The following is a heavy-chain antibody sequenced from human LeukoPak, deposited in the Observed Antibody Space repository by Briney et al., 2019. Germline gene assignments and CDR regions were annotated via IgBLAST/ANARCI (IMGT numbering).Heavy chain of an antibody. J-gene: IGHJ6*02. CDR1: GFTVSSNY. V-gene: IGHV3-66*01. Sequence: PGGSLRLSCAASGFTVSSNYMSWVRQAPGKGLEWVSVIYNGGSTYYADSVKGRFTISRDNSKNTLYLQMNSLRAEDTAVYYCARDRLESCGDTTCLYGMDVWGQGTTVTVSS. D-gene: IGHD2-21*01. CDR3: ARDRLESCGDTTCLYGMDV. CDR2: IYNGGST.